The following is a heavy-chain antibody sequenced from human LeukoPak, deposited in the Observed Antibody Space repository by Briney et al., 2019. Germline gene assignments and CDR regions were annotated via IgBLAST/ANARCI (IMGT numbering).Heavy chain of an antibody. CDR3: ARIHDSSGYSDY. CDR2: IYYSGST. V-gene: IGHV4-39*01. D-gene: IGHD3-22*01. Sequence: SETLSLTCTVSGGSISSSSYYWGWIRQPPGTGLEWIGSIYYSGSTYYNPSLKSRVTISVDTSKNQFSLKLSSVTAADTAVYYCARIHDSSGYSDYWGQGTLVTVSS. CDR1: GGSISSSSYY. J-gene: IGHJ4*02.